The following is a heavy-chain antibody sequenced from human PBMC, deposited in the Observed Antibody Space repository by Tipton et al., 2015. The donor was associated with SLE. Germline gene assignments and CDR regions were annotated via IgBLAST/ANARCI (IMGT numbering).Heavy chain of an antibody. CDR3: ATHQAYGIDY. D-gene: IGHD4-17*01. CDR1: GFSFSNYW. J-gene: IGHJ4*02. V-gene: IGHV3-7*03. CDR2: IGKDEGQK. Sequence: SLRLSCAASGFSFSNYWMAWVRQAPGKGLEWVTNIGKDEGQKYYVDSVRGRFTISRDNAKSSLYLQMNSLRVEDTAVYYCATHQAYGIDYWGQGILVTVFS.